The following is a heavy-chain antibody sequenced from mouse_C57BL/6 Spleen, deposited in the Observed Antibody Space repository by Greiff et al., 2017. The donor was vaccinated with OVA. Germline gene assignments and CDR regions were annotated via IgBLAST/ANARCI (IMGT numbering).Heavy chain of an antibody. D-gene: IGHD2-5*01. J-gene: IGHJ3*01. CDR2: FNPSNGAT. CDR1: GYTFTSYC. V-gene: IGHV1-53*01. CDR3: ARRPYYSNYEGFAY. Sequence: QVQLKQPGTELVKPGASVKLSCKASGYTFTSYCMHWVKQRPGQGLEWIGNFNPSNGATNYNEKFKSKATLTVDKSSSTAYMQLSSLTSEDSAVYYCARRPYYSNYEGFAYWGQGTLVTVSA.